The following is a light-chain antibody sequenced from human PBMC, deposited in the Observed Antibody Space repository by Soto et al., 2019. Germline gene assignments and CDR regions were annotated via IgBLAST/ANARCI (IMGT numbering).Light chain of an antibody. V-gene: IGKV3-20*01. CDR3: QQYGSVPHT. CDR2: AAS. J-gene: IGKJ4*01. Sequence: EVVLAQSPGTLSLSPGERATLSCRASQSVSSSQLTWFQQKPGQAPRLLIYAASRRAAGISDRFSGSGSGTDFTLIISRLEPEDFAVYYCQQYGSVPHTFGGGTKVEIK. CDR1: QSVSSSQ.